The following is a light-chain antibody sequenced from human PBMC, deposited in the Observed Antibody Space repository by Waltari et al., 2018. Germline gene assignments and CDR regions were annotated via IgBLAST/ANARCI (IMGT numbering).Light chain of an antibody. Sequence: QSALTQPDSVSGSPGQSITISCTRTSSDVGAYKFLSWYQHHHGEAPKLIVFDVTNRPSGVSYRFSGSKSGNSASLTISGLQAEDEAYYYCSSYTRSTTGIFGGGTKLTVL. CDR1: SSDVGAYKF. CDR3: SSYTRSTTGI. CDR2: DVT. V-gene: IGLV2-14*03. J-gene: IGLJ2*01.